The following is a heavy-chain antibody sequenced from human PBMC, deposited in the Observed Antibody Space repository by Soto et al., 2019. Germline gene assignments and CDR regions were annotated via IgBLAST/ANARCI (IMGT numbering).Heavy chain of an antibody. Sequence: PGGSLRLSCAASGFTFSSYGMHWVRQAPGKGLEWVAVISYDGSNKYYADSVKGRFTISRDNSKNTLYLQMNSLRAEDTAVYYCAKDIAVAGTYYYYGMDVWGQGTTVTVS. CDR1: GFTFSSYG. V-gene: IGHV3-30*18. D-gene: IGHD6-19*01. CDR2: ISYDGSNK. CDR3: AKDIAVAGTYYYYGMDV. J-gene: IGHJ6*02.